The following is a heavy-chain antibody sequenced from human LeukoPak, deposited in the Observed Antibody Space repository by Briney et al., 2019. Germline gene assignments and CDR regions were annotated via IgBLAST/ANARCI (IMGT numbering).Heavy chain of an antibody. CDR2: ISWNSGSI. D-gene: IGHD3-10*01. J-gene: IGHJ4*02. Sequence: GGSLRLSCAASGFTFDDYAMHWVRQAPGKGLEWVSGISWNSGSIGYADSVKGRFTISRDNAKNSLYLQMNSLRAEDTAVYYCARENLGRPVGYWGQGTLVTVSS. CDR1: GFTFDDYA. CDR3: ARENLGRPVGY. V-gene: IGHV3-9*01.